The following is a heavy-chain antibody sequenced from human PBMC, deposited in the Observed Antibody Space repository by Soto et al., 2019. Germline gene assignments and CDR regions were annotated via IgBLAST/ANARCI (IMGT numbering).Heavy chain of an antibody. CDR2: IYYSGST. D-gene: IGHD2-2*01. V-gene: IGHV4-31*03. Sequence: SETLSLTCTVSGGSISSGGYYWSWIRQHPGKGLEWIGYIYYSGSTYYNPSLKSRVTISVDTSKNQFSLKLSSATAADTAVYYCARDPQLGYCSSTSCTTGAFDIWGQGTMVTVSS. CDR3: ARDPQLGYCSSTSCTTGAFDI. CDR1: GGSISSGGYY. J-gene: IGHJ3*02.